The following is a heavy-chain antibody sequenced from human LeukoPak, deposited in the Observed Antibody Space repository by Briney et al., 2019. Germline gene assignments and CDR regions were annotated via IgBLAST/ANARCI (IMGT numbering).Heavy chain of an antibody. V-gene: IGHV5-10-1*01. CDR1: GYTFTSYW. J-gene: IGHJ4*02. D-gene: IGHD2-15*01. CDR3: ARPDCSGARCKLLLY. Sequence: GESLRISCQGSGYTFTSYWISWVRQMPGKGLEWMGRIDPRDSYTDYSPSFQGHVTISADKSTSTAYLQWSSLKASDTAIYYCARPDCSGARCKLLLYWGQGTLVTVSS. CDR2: IDPRDSYT.